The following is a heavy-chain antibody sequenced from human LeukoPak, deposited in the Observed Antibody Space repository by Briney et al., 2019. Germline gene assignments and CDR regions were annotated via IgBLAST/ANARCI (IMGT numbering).Heavy chain of an antibody. CDR3: ATDMVGYCGSEGCYSETY. Sequence: ASVKVSCKVSGYNLTELSMHWVRQAPGKGLEWMGGFDPEHGETIYAQKFQGRIIITEETSTDTAYMELNSLRSDDTAVYYCATDMVGYCGSEGCYSETYWGQGTLVTVSS. D-gene: IGHD2-15*01. J-gene: IGHJ4*02. V-gene: IGHV1-24*01. CDR1: GYNLTELS. CDR2: FDPEHGET.